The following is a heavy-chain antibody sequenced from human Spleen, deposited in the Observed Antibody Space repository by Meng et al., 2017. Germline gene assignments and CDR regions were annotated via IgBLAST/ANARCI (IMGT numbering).Heavy chain of an antibody. Sequence: SETLSLTCDVSGGSISSDHWWSWVRQSPGKGLEWIGEIYYSGSTLYNPSLKSRVTISVDTSKNQFSLKLSSVTAADTAVYYCARVRSCTGFSGSPNQYYYYAMDVWGQGTMVTVSS. CDR3: ARVRSCTGFSGSPNQYYYYAMDV. J-gene: IGHJ6*02. D-gene: IGHD2-8*02. CDR1: GGSISSDHW. V-gene: IGHV4-4*02. CDR2: IYYSGST.